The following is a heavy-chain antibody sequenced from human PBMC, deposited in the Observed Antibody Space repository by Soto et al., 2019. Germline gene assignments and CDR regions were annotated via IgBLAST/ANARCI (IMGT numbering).Heavy chain of an antibody. CDR3: AHKEYYFAPGTYYNVRRFDP. V-gene: IGHV2-5*01. J-gene: IGHJ5*02. D-gene: IGHD3-10*01. CDR2: VYWSDEK. CDR1: GFSLKSSGVG. Sequence: GSGPTLVNPTQTLTLTCTFSGFSLKSSGVGVAWIRQPPGKALEWLALVYWSDEKRYSPSLKNRLTITKDTSKNEVALTMTNMDPLETATYYCAHKEYYFAPGTYYNVRRFDPWGQGILVTVSS.